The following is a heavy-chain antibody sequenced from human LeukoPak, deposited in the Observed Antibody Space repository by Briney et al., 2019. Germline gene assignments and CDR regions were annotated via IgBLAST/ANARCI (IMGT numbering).Heavy chain of an antibody. CDR2: ISSSSSYI. Sequence: GGSLRLSCAASGFTFSSYSMNWVRQAPGKGLEWVSSISSSSSYIYYADSVKGRFTISRDNAKNSLYLQMNSLRAEDTAVYYCARALGVVKLNYWYFDLWGRGTLVTVSS. J-gene: IGHJ2*01. CDR1: GFTFSSYS. V-gene: IGHV3-21*01. CDR3: ARALGVVKLNYWYFDL. D-gene: IGHD3-3*01.